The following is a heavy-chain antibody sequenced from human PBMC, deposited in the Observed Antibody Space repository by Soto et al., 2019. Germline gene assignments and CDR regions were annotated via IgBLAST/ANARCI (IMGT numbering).Heavy chain of an antibody. J-gene: IGHJ5*02. Sequence: SQTLSLTCAISGDSVSSNNAAWTWIRQSPSRGLEWLGRTYYRSEWDNDYAVSVKSRISINRDTSKNQFSLQLNSVTPDDTAVYYCARTSWAGSGMENWFDPWGQGTLVTVSS. CDR2: TYYRSEWDN. D-gene: IGHD3-10*01. CDR1: GDSVSSNNAA. CDR3: ARTSWAGSGMENWFDP. V-gene: IGHV6-1*01.